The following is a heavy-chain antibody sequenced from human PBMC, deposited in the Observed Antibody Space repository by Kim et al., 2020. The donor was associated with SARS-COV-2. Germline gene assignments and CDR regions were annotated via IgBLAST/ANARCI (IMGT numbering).Heavy chain of an antibody. D-gene: IGHD3-22*01. CDR2: IYNTGST. CDR3: ARRLEDDATVYYYDYCAY. V-gene: IGHV4-39*01. CDR1: GDSMTRSTSY. J-gene: IGHJ4*02. Sequence: SETLSLTCTVTGDSMTRSTSYWGWIRQPTGKGLEWIGNIYNTGSTAYNPSLESRVTITLDLSKSQFSLRLTSMVAADTAVYYCARRLEDDATVYYYDYCAYWGQGTLVIVSS.